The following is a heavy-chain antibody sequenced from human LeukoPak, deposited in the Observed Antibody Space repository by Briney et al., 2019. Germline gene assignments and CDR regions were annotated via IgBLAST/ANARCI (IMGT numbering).Heavy chain of an antibody. CDR3: ARDRGIAVADLGNWFDP. D-gene: IGHD6-19*01. J-gene: IGHJ5*02. Sequence: ASEKVSCKASRDTFTGYYMHWVRQAPGHGREWIGWIKPNSGGTNYTQKFQGRVTMTRDTSISTAYMELSSLTSEDTAVYYCARDRGIAVADLGNWFDPCGQGTLVTVSS. CDR1: RDTFTGYY. CDR2: IKPNSGGT. V-gene: IGHV1-2*02.